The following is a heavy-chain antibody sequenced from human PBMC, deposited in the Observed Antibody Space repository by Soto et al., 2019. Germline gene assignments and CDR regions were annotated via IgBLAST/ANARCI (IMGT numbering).Heavy chain of an antibody. D-gene: IGHD2-21*02. J-gene: IGHJ4*02. CDR2: IYYSGST. CDR3: ARAEDNYCGGDCYTFDY. Sequence: SETLSLTCTVSGGSISSGDYYWSWIRQPPGKGLEWIGYIYYSGSTYYNPSLKSRVTISVDTSKNQFSLKLSSVTAADTAVYYCARAEDNYCGGDCYTFDYWGQGTLVTVSS. V-gene: IGHV4-30-4*01. CDR1: GGSISSGDYY.